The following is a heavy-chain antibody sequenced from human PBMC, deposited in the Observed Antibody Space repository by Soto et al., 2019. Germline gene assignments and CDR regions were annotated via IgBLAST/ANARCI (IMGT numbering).Heavy chain of an antibody. CDR2: ISASGGAT. J-gene: IGHJ4*02. CDR3: AKDVEGGSLFRGAFDY. D-gene: IGHD1-26*01. CDR1: RFTFTSYA. Sequence: GGSLRLSCVASRFTFTSYAMSWVRQAPGKGLEWVAAISASGGATIHADSVKGRLTISRDNSKNTLYLQMNSLRAEDTAVYYCAKDVEGGSLFRGAFDYWGQGTQVTVYS. V-gene: IGHV3-23*01.